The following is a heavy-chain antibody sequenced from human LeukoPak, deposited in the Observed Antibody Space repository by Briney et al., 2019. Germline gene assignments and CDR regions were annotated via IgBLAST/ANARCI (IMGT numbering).Heavy chain of an antibody. CDR2: IYYSGST. CDR1: GGSISSGGYY. D-gene: IGHD3-22*01. CDR3: ARVYFEYYYDSSGFPYYFDY. Sequence: SQTLSLTCTVSGGSISSGGYYWSWIRQHPWKGLEWIGYIYYSGSTYYNPSLKSRVTISVDTSKNQFSLKLSSVTAADTAVYYCARVYFEYYYDSSGFPYYFDYWGQGTLVTVSS. V-gene: IGHV4-31*03. J-gene: IGHJ4*02.